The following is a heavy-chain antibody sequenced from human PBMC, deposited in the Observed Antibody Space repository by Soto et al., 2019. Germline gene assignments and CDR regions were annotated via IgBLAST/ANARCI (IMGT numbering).Heavy chain of an antibody. CDR3: ARGVTYGPMYYFDY. CDR2: IIPILGIA. D-gene: IGHD4-17*01. V-gene: IGHV1-69*02. Sequence: SVKVSCKASGGTFSSYTISWVRQAPGQGLEWMGRIIPILGIANYAQKFQGRVTITADKSTSTAYMELSSLRSEDTAVYYCARGVTYGPMYYFDYWGQGTLVTVSS. CDR1: GGTFSSYT. J-gene: IGHJ4*02.